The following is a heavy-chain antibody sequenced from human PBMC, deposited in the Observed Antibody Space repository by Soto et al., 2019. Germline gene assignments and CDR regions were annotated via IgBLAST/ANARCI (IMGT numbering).Heavy chain of an antibody. CDR3: ARVAYDYVWGSYRYTDYGMDV. J-gene: IGHJ6*02. CDR1: GFTLSGYG. CDR2: IWYDGGNN. Sequence: GGSLRLSCAASGFTLSGYGMHWVRQAPGKGLEWVATIWYDGGNNYYADSVKGRFTISRDNAKNSLYLQMNSLRAEDTAVYYCARVAYDYVWGSYRYTDYGMDVWGQGTTDTVSS. D-gene: IGHD3-16*02. V-gene: IGHV3-33*01.